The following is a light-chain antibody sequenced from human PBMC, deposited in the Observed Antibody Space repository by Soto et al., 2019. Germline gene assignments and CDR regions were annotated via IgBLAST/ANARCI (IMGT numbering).Light chain of an antibody. Sequence: VLTQTASTLSVSLAETFTLSCRASQSISINLAWYQHKPGQAPRLLIHGASTRATGVPARISGSGSGTEFTSTIRSQTTEVCGVYIPDEFRIWPWRSGQGTRWIS. CDR3: DEFRIWPWR. J-gene: IGKJ1*01. CDR1: QSISIN. V-gene: IGKV3D-15*01. CDR2: GAS.